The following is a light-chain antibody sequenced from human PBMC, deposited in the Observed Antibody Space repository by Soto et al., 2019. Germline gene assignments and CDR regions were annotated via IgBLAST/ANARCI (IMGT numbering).Light chain of an antibody. CDR1: QAVNSW. Sequence: SASVGDRVTITCRASQAVNSWLAWFQQKPGMAPKLVIYDVSSLQSGVPSRFSGSGSGTEFTLTISSLQPEDFATYYCQQSNNHPISFGQGTRLEIK. V-gene: IGKV1-12*01. CDR3: QQSNNHPIS. CDR2: DVS. J-gene: IGKJ5*01.